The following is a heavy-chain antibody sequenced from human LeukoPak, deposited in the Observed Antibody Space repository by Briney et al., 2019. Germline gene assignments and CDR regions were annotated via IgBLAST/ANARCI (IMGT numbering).Heavy chain of an antibody. J-gene: IGHJ4*02. Sequence: GGSLRLSCAASGFTFSNYGFHWGRQPPGKGLEWVALIYYDGGKKYYADSVKGRFTISRDDSENTLYLQMNSLRAEDTALYYCARDIGSNGDYHFDYWGQGTLVTVSS. CDR1: GFTFSNYG. CDR2: IYYDGGKK. D-gene: IGHD4-17*01. CDR3: ARDIGSNGDYHFDY. V-gene: IGHV3-33*01.